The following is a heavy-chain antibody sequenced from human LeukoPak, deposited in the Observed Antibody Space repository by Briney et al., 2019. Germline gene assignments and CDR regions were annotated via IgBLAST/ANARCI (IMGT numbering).Heavy chain of an antibody. CDR1: GGSISSYY. D-gene: IGHD6-19*01. V-gene: IGHV4-4*07. Sequence: SETLSLTCTVSGGSISSYYWSWIRQPAGKGLEWIGRIYTSGSTNYNPSLKSRVTMSVDTSKNQFSLKLSSVTAADTAVYYCARAPGIAVVGPNYYFDYWGQGTLVTVSS. CDR3: ARAPGIAVVGPNYYFDY. J-gene: IGHJ4*02. CDR2: IYTSGST.